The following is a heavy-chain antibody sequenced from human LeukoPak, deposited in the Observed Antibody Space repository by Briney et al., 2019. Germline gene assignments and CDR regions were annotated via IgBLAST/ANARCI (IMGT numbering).Heavy chain of an antibody. J-gene: IGHJ6*02. Sequence: MPSETLSLTCAVYGGSFSGYYWSWIRQPPGKGLEWIGEIYHSGSTNYNPSLKSRVTISVDKSKNQFSLKLSSVTAADTAVYYCASHYGDYYYYYGMDVWGQGTTVTVSS. CDR1: GGSFSGYY. V-gene: IGHV4-34*01. D-gene: IGHD4-17*01. CDR2: IYHSGST. CDR3: ASHYGDYYYYYGMDV.